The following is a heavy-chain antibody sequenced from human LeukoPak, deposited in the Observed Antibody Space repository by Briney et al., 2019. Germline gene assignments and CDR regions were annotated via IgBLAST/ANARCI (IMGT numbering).Heavy chain of an antibody. J-gene: IGHJ4*02. D-gene: IGHD2-15*01. V-gene: IGHV4-59*01. CDR3: ASLPNCSGGGCFRGSNYFDY. Sequence: SETLSLTCTVSGGSISSYYWTWIRQPPGKGLEWIGYMYYSGSTNYNPSLKSRVTISVDTSKNQFSPKLRSVTAADTAVYFCASLPNCSGGGCFRGSNYFDYWGQGTLVTVSS. CDR2: MYYSGST. CDR1: GGSISSYY.